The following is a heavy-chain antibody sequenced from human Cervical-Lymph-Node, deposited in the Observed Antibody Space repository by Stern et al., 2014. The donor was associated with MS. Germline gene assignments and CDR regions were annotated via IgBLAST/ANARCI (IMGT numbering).Heavy chain of an antibody. Sequence: VQLEESGGGVVQPGRSLRLSCAASGFTFSSYGMHWVRQAPGKGLEWVAVIWYDGSNKYYADSVKGRFTISRDNSKNTLYLQMNSLRAEDTAVYYCASVAAAGPRGYYYGMDVWGQGTTVTVSS. V-gene: IGHV3-33*01. J-gene: IGHJ6*02. D-gene: IGHD6-13*01. CDR2: IWYDGSNK. CDR3: ASVAAAGPRGYYYGMDV. CDR1: GFTFSSYG.